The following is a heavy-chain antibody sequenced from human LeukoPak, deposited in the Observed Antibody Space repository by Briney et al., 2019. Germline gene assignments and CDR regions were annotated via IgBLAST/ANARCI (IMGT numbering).Heavy chain of an antibody. D-gene: IGHD1-26*01. V-gene: IGHV3-21*01. CDR2: ISSSSSYI. CDR3: ARVSGSYPFDY. Sequence: GGSLRLSCAASGFTFSTYSMNWVRQAPGKGLEWVSSISSSSSYIYYADSVKGRFTISRDNAKNSLYLQMNSLRAEDTAVYYCARVSGSYPFDYWGQGTLVTVSS. J-gene: IGHJ4*02. CDR1: GFTFSTYS.